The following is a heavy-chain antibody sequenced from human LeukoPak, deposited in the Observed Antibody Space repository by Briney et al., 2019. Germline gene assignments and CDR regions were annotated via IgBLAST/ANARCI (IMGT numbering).Heavy chain of an antibody. CDR2: ISDSKT. D-gene: IGHD6-13*01. CDR1: GYTFATYG. J-gene: IGHJ4*02. V-gene: IGHV1-18*01. Sequence: ASVKVSCKASGYTFATYGISWVRQAPGQGLEWLGWISDSKTNYAQNLQGRVTMTTDTSTSTAYMELRSLVSDDTAVYYCAGAGDSSWYWFDYWGQGTLVTVSS. CDR3: AGAGDSSWYWFDY.